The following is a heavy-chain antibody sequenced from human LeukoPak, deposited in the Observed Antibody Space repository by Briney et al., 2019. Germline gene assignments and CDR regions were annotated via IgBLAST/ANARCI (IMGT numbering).Heavy chain of an antibody. D-gene: IGHD6-13*01. J-gene: IGHJ2*01. CDR2: INPNSGST. Sequence: ASVKVSCKASGYTFTAYYMHWVRQAPGQGREWMGWINPNSGSTYYAQKFQGRVTMTRDTSISTAYMELSMLRSDDTAVYYCARVLKGIAAGGSYWYFDLWGRGTLVTVSS. V-gene: IGHV1-2*02. CDR3: ARVLKGIAAGGSYWYFDL. CDR1: GYTFTAYY.